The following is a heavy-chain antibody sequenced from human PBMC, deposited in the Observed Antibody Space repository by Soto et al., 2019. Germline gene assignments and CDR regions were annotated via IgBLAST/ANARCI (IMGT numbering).Heavy chain of an antibody. Sequence: ASETLSLTCAVSGGSISSGGHSWTWIRQPPGKGLEWIGYIYHSASTNYNPSLKSRVTISVDTSKNQFSLKLSSVTAADTAVYYCARRGQQLTQYYFDYWGQGTLVTVSS. CDR1: GGSISSGGHS. D-gene: IGHD6-13*01. CDR2: IYHSAST. J-gene: IGHJ4*02. CDR3: ARRGQQLTQYYFDY. V-gene: IGHV4-30-2*01.